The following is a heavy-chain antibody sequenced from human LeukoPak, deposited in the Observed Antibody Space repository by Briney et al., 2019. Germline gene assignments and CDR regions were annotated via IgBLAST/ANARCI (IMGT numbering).Heavy chain of an antibody. CDR3: AKGNPNYGAPRYWYFDL. Sequence: ASVKVSCQASGYSFTGYYMHWVRQAPGQGLEWMGIINPSGGSTSYEQKFQGRVTMTRDMSTSTVYMELSSLRSEDTAVYYCAKGNPNYGAPRYWYFDLWGRGTLVTVSS. CDR2: INPSGGST. CDR1: GYSFTGYY. J-gene: IGHJ2*01. D-gene: IGHD4-17*01. V-gene: IGHV1-46*01.